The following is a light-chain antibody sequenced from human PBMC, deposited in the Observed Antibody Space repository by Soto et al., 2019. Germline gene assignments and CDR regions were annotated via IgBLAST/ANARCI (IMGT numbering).Light chain of an antibody. CDR1: SSDVGGYNS. Sequence: QSVLTQPASLSGSPGQSITISCTGTSSDVGGYNSVSWYQQHPGKATKVIIFDVSSRPSGVSSRFSGSKSGNTASLTISGLQAEDEADYYCCSYGSGSTLYVFGAGTKSPS. J-gene: IGLJ1*01. CDR3: CSYGSGSTLYV. V-gene: IGLV2-14*03. CDR2: DVS.